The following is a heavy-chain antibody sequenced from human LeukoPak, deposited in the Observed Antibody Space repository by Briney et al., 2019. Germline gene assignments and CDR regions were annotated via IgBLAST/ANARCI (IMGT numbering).Heavy chain of an antibody. CDR3: ARVKTVFDAFDI. CDR1: GGSISSGGYY. V-gene: IGHV4-30-2*01. J-gene: IGHJ3*02. D-gene: IGHD1-1*01. CDR2: IYHSGST. Sequence: SETLSLTCTVSGGSISSGGYYWSWIRQPPGKGLEWIGYIYHSGSTYYNPSLKSRVTISVDRSKNQFSLKLSSVTAADTAVYYCARVKTVFDAFDIWGQGTMVTVSS.